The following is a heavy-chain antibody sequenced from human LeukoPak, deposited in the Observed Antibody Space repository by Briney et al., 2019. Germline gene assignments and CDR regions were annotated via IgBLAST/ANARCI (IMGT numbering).Heavy chain of an antibody. CDR3: ATKLDILTGYSNWYFDL. J-gene: IGHJ2*01. Sequence: ASVKVSCKVSGYTLTELSMHWVRQAPGKGLEWMGGFDPEDSETIYAQKFQGRVTMTEDTSTDTAYMELSSLRSEDTAVYYCATKLDILTGYSNWYFDLWGRGTLVTVSS. V-gene: IGHV1-24*01. CDR1: GYTLTELS. D-gene: IGHD3-9*01. CDR2: FDPEDSET.